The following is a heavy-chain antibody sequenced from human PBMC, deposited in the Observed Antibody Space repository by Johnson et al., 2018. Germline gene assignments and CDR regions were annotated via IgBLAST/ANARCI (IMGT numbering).Heavy chain of an antibody. CDR1: GFTFSDYY. CDR3: ARAVGTYYFYMDV. CDR2: ISSSGTTI. J-gene: IGHJ6*03. Sequence: QVQLVESGGGLVKPGGSLRLSCAASGFTFSDYYMSWIRQTPGKGLEWISYISSSGTTIYYADSVKGRFTISRDNAQNSLFQQMNSLRAEDTAVYYRARAVGTYYFYMDVWGKGPPVTVSS. D-gene: IGHD4-23*01. V-gene: IGHV3-11*04.